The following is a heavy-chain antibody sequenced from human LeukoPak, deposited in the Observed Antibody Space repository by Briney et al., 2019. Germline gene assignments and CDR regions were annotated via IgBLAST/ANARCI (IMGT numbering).Heavy chain of an antibody. CDR2: INHSGST. CDR3: ASGPSSWDFWSGGWFDP. V-gene: IGHV4-34*01. J-gene: IGHJ5*02. D-gene: IGHD3-3*01. Sequence: SETLSLTCAVYGGSFSGYYWSWIRQPPGKGLEWIGEINHSGSTNYNPSLKSRVTISVDTSKNQFSLKLSSVTAADTAVYYCASGPSSWDFWSGGWFDPWGQGTLVTVSS. CDR1: GGSFSGYY.